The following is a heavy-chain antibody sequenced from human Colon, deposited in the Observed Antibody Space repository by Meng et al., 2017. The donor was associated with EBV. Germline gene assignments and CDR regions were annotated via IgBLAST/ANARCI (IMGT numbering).Heavy chain of an antibody. CDR2: IYPSGST. CDR3: ARGGYYSFDY. Sequence: GQRQESGQVPVKPSEPLVLTCAVSGGSISSVYWWTWVRQSPGKGLEWIGEIYPSGSTNYNPSLKSRVTISVDKSKNQFSLKLTSVTAADTAVYYCARGGYYSFDYWGQRTLVTVSS. J-gene: IGHJ4*02. V-gene: IGHV4-4*02. CDR1: GGSISSVYW. D-gene: IGHD5-18*01.